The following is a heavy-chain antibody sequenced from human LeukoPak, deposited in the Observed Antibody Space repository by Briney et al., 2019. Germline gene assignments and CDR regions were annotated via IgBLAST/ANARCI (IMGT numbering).Heavy chain of an antibody. Sequence: GGSLRLPCAASGFTFSSYGMHWVRQAPGKGLVWVVFLRYDGSNKYYADSVKGRFPISRDNSKNTLYLQMNSLRAEDTAVYYCAKEVSIAAPYFDYWGQGTRVTVSS. D-gene: IGHD6-6*01. CDR3: AKEVSIAAPYFDY. V-gene: IGHV3-30*02. CDR1: GFTFSSYG. CDR2: LRYDGSNK. J-gene: IGHJ4*02.